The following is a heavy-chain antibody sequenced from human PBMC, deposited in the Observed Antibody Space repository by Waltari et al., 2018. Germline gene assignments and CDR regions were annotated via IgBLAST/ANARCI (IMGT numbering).Heavy chain of an antibody. CDR3: ARKGGRGYPYGPFYYDN. V-gene: IGHV3-74*01. J-gene: IGHJ4*02. D-gene: IGHD5-18*01. Sequence: EVQLVESGGGLVQPGGAASGFGFGDYWMHWVRQAPGKGLEWVSRINIDGGYISYTDSVKGRFTISRDNAKNTLFLQLNSLRVEDTAVYYCARKGGRGYPYGPFYYDNWGQGTLVTVSP. CDR1: GFGFGDYW. CDR2: INIDGGYI.